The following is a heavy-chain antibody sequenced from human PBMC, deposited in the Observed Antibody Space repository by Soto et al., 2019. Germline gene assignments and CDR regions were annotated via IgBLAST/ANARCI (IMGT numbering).Heavy chain of an antibody. CDR2: INPSGGST. CDR3: ANIGRSERAFDI. J-gene: IGHJ3*02. D-gene: IGHD5-12*01. CDR1: GYTFTSYY. Sequence: GASVKVSCKASGYTFTSYYMHWVRQAPGQGLEWMGIINPSGGSTSYAQKFQGRVTMTRDTSTSTVYMELSSLRSEDTAVYYCANIGRSERAFDIWGQGTMVTVSS. V-gene: IGHV1-46*01.